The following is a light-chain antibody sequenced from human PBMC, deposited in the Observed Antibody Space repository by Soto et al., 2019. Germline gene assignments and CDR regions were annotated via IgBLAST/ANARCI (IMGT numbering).Light chain of an antibody. Sequence: IVMTQSRAALSVSPGERATLACRASQSVSTNLAWYQQKPGQAPRLLLYGASTMATGIPVSFSGSGFGTEFTLTISSLQSEDFAVYYCQQYKNWPLFGQGTRLEIK. CDR2: GAS. V-gene: IGKV3-15*01. J-gene: IGKJ5*01. CDR3: QQYKNWPL. CDR1: QSVSTN.